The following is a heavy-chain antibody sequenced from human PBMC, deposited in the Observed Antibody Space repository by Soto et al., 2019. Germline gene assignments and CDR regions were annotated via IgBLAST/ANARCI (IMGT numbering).Heavy chain of an antibody. Sequence: ASVKVSCKASGDTFTTYDINWVRQATGHGLEWMGWINPNSGNIGYAQRFQGRVTMTRDTAIRTAYMEVSSLRSDDAAVYYCARGRASGSYYLLDYWGQGTLVTVSS. CDR2: INPNSGNI. J-gene: IGHJ4*02. CDR3: ARGRASGSYYLLDY. D-gene: IGHD3-10*01. CDR1: GDTFTTYD. V-gene: IGHV1-8*01.